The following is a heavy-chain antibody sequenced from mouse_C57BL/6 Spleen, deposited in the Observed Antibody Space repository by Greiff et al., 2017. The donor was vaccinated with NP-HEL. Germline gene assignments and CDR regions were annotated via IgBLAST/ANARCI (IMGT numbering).Heavy chain of an antibody. CDR3: AARWLLLGFAY. CDR2: ISYDGSN. Sequence: EVQLVESGPGLVKPSQSLSLTCSVTGYSITSGYYWNWIRQFPGNKLEWMGYISYDGSNNYNPSLKNRISITRDTSKNQFFLKLNSVTTEDTATYYCAARWLLLGFAYWGQGTLVTVSA. D-gene: IGHD2-3*01. CDR1: GYSITSGYY. V-gene: IGHV3-6*01. J-gene: IGHJ3*01.